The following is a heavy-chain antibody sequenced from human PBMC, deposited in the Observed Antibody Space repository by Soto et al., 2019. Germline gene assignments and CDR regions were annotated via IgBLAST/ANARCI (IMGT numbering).Heavy chain of an antibody. CDR1: GGSISSGGYS. J-gene: IGHJ5*02. V-gene: IGHV4-30-2*01. CDR2: IYHSGST. Sequence: PSETLSLTCAVSGGSISSGGYSWSWIRQPPGKGLEWIGYIYHSGSTYYNPSLKSRVTISVDRSKNQFSLKLSSVTAADTAVYYCAREVRMQLWETDNWFDPWGQGTLVTVSS. CDR3: AREVRMQLWETDNWFDP. D-gene: IGHD5-18*01.